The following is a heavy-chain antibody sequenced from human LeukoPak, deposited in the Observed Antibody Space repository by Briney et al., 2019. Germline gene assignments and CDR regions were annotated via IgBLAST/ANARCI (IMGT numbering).Heavy chain of an antibody. V-gene: IGHV4-59*01. CDR2: IYYSGST. CDR1: GGSISSYY. J-gene: IGHJ4*02. D-gene: IGHD6-13*01. CDR3: ARGVYIAAAQYGY. Sequence: LETLSLTCTVSGGSISSYYWSWIRQPPGKGLEWIGYIYYSGSTNYNPSLKSRVIISVDTSKNQFSLKLSSVTAADTAAYYCARGVYIAAAQYGYWGQGTLVTVSS.